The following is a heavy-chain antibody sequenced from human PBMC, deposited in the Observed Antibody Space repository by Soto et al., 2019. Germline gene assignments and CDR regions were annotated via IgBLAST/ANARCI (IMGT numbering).Heavy chain of an antibody. CDR2: INHSGST. CDR3: ARGELGYSSSWYSDWFDP. CDR1: GGSFSGYY. J-gene: IGHJ5*02. D-gene: IGHD6-13*01. V-gene: IGHV4-34*01. Sequence: SETLSLTCAVYGGSFSGYYWSWIRQPPGKGLEWIGEINHSGSTNYNPSLKSRVTISVDTSKNQFSLKLSSVTAADTAVYYCARGELGYSSSWYSDWFDPWGQGTLVTVSS.